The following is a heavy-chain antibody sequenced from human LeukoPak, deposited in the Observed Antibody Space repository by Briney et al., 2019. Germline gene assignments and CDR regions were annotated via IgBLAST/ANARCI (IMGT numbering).Heavy chain of an antibody. D-gene: IGHD2-21*02. CDR3: ARKYCGDDCYPYYFDY. CDR1: GFTFSTYG. V-gene: IGHV3-23*01. J-gene: IGHJ4*02. Sequence: GGSLRLSCAATGFTFSTYGMGWVRQAPGKGLEWISAISGRGGSTYYADSVKGRFTISRDNSKSTLYLQMNSLRVEDTAVYYCARKYCGDDCYPYYFDYWGQGTLVTVSS. CDR2: ISGRGGST.